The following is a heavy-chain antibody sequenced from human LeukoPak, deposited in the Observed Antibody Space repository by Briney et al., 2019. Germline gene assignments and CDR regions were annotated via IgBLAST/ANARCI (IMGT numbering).Heavy chain of an antibody. CDR1: GGSISSGDYY. D-gene: IGHD5-18*01. J-gene: IGHJ4*02. CDR2: IYYSGST. CDR3: ARDTYLDTAMVDY. Sequence: SQTLSLTCTLCGGSISSGDYYWSWIRQPPGKGLEWIGYIYYSGSTYYNPSLKSRVTISVDTSKNQFSLKLSSVTAADTAVYYCARDTYLDTAMVDYWGQGTLVTVSS. V-gene: IGHV4-30-4*08.